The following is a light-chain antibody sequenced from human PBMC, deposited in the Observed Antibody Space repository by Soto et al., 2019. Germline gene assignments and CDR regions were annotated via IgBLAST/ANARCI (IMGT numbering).Light chain of an antibody. CDR3: LSYTTSSSYV. Sequence: QSALTQPASVSGSPGQSITISCTGTSSDVGAYNRVSWYQQHSGKAPKLMIYEVGNRPSGVSNRFSGSKSGNTASLTISGLQAEDEADYYCLSYTTSSSYVFGTGTKVTVL. J-gene: IGLJ1*01. V-gene: IGLV2-14*01. CDR2: EVG. CDR1: SSDVGAYNR.